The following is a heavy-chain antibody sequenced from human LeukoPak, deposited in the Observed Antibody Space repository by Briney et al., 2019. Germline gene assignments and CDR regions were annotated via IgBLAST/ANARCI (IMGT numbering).Heavy chain of an antibody. CDR3: AKEIVLAAAGPLNDAFDI. Sequence: GGSLRLSCAASGFTFSSYAMSWVRQAPGKGLEWVSAISGSGGSTYYADSVKGRFTISRDNSKNTLYLQMNSLRAEDTAVYYYAKEIVLAAAGPLNDAFDIWGQGTMVTVSS. V-gene: IGHV3-23*01. CDR1: GFTFSSYA. J-gene: IGHJ3*02. CDR2: ISGSGGST. D-gene: IGHD6-13*01.